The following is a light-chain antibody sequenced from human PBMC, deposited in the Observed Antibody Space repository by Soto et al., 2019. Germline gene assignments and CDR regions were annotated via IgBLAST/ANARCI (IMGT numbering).Light chain of an antibody. J-gene: IGKJ4*01. V-gene: IGKV1-5*03. Sequence: IQMTQHPATLFASVGDRGNITCRASRSVCSGWSGNPPKPGQAPKLLICKASSLQSGVSSRFSGSGSGTEFTLTISSLQPDELASDYCLQHSSYSTFGGWNTVDI. CDR3: LQHSSYST. CDR1: RSVCSG. CDR2: KAS.